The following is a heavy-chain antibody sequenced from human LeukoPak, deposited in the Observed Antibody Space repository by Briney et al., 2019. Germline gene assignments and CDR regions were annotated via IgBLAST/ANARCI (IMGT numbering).Heavy chain of an antibody. D-gene: IGHD3-10*01. CDR2: INTNTGNP. CDR1: GYTFTSYA. V-gene: IGHV7-4-1*02. J-gene: IGHJ2*01. CDR3: ARLRPADYYGSGSYYNGGWYFDL. Sequence: ASVKVSCKASGYTFTSYAMNWVRQAPGRGLEWMGWINTNTGNPTYAQGFTGRFVFSLDTSVSTAYLQISSLKAEDTAVYYCARLRPADYYGSGSYYNGGWYFDLWGRGTLVTVSS.